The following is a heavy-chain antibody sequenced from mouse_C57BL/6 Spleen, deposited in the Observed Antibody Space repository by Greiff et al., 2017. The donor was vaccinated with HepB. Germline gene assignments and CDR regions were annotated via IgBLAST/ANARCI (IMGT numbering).Heavy chain of an antibody. D-gene: IGHD2-1*01. V-gene: IGHV5-4*03. CDR3: ASVYYGNCGGLAY. J-gene: IGHJ3*01. CDR2: IRDGGSYT. Sequence: EVMLVESGGGLVKPGGSLKLSCAASGFTFSSYAMSWVRQTPEKRLEWVATIRDGGSYTYYPDNVKGRFTISRDHAKNHLYLQMGHLKSEDTAMYYCASVYYGNCGGLAYWGQGTLVTVSA. CDR1: GFTFSSYA.